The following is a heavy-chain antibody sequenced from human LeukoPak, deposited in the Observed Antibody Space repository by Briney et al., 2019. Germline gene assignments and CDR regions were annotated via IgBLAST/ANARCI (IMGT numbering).Heavy chain of an antibody. J-gene: IGHJ4*02. D-gene: IGHD2-2*01. CDR1: GFTYSSHS. CDR3: ARIRYCSSTSCYPDEYYFDY. V-gene: IGHV3-21*01. CDR2: ISKSSSYI. Sequence: GGSLRLSYAASGFTYSSHSMNWARQAPGKGLEWVSSISKSSSYIYYADSVKGRLTIHRDNAKNSLYLQMNRLSAEDTAVYYCARIRYCSSTSCYPDEYYFDYWGQGTLVTVSS.